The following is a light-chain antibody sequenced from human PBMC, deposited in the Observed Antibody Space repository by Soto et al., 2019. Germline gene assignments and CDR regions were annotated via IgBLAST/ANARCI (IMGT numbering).Light chain of an antibody. V-gene: IGKV3-15*01. J-gene: IGKJ2*01. CDR1: QNVNSD. CDR2: GAS. CDR3: QQYNYWPPYT. Sequence: EVVMTQSPVTLSVSPGERATLSCRASQNVNSDIAWYQQKPDQAPRLLISGASTRATGIPARFSGSGSGTEFTLTINSLQSEDFGVYYCQQYNYWPPYTFGQGTKWIS.